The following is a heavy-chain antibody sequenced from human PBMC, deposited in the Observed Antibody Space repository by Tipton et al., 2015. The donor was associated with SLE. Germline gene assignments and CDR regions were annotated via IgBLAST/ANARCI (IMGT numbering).Heavy chain of an antibody. V-gene: IGHV3-23*01. Sequence: SLRLSCAASGVTFSSYAMRWVRQAPGKGLEWVSGISGSGGSTSCADSVKGRFTISRDNSKNTLYLQMNSLRAEDTAVYYCAKDRGYDFWSGLDAFDIWGQGTMVTVSS. J-gene: IGHJ3*02. CDR2: ISGSGGST. CDR1: GVTFSSYA. CDR3: AKDRGYDFWSGLDAFDI. D-gene: IGHD3-3*01.